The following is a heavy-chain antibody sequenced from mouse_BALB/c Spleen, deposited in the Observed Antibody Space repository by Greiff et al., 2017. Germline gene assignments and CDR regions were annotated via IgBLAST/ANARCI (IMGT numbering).Heavy chain of an antibody. CDR2: ISSGGSYT. D-gene: IGHD2-4*01. Sequence: EAKLVESGGGLVKPGGSLKLSCAASGFTFSSYTMSWVRQTPEKRLEWVATISSGGSYTYYPDSVKGRFTISRDNAKNTLYLQMSSLKSEDTAMYYCTRNPLSTMISPFAYWGQGTLVTVSA. V-gene: IGHV5-6-4*01. CDR3: TRNPLSTMISPFAY. CDR1: GFTFSSYT. J-gene: IGHJ3*01.